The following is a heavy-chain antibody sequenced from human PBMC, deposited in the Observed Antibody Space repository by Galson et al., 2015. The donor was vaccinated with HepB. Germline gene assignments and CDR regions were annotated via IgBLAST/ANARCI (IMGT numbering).Heavy chain of an antibody. J-gene: IGHJ6*02. CDR1: GFTFSSYS. CDR3: ARGVDVFPPDFWSGYPRGYYYYGMDV. CDR2: ISSGSGSI. D-gene: IGHD3-3*01. V-gene: IGHV3-48*02. Sequence: SLRLSCAASGFTFSSYSMNWVRQAPGKGLEWVPYISSGSGSIYYADSVKGRFTISRDNAKNSLYLQMNSLRDEDTAVYYCARGVDVFPPDFWSGYPRGYYYYGMDVWGQGTTVTVSS.